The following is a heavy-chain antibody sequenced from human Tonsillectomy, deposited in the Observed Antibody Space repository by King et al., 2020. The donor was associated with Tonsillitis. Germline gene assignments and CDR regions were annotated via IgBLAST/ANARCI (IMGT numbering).Heavy chain of an antibody. CDR1: GFTFSNYG. CDR2: IRYDGSNK. CDR3: AKDRVVVTATCFDY. Sequence: VQLVESGGGVVQPGGSLRLSCAASGFTFSNYGMHWVRQAPGKGLEWVAFIRYDGSNKYYADSVKGRFTISRDNSKNTLYLQMNSLRAEDTAVYYCAKDRVVVTATCFDYWGQGTLVTVSS. D-gene: IGHD2-21*02. J-gene: IGHJ4*02. V-gene: IGHV3-30*02.